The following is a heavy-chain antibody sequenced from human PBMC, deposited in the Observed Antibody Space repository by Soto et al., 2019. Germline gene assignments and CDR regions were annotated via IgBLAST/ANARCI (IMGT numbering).Heavy chain of an antibody. CDR2: ISYDGSNK. Sequence: GGSLRLSCAASGFTFSSYGMHWVRQAPGKGLEWVAVISYDGSNKYYADSVKGRFTISRDNSKNTLYLQMNSLRAEDTAVYYCAKDRDFDSSGLRFDPWGQGTLVTVSS. CDR3: AKDRDFDSSGLRFDP. J-gene: IGHJ5*02. CDR1: GFTFSSYG. D-gene: IGHD3-22*01. V-gene: IGHV3-30*18.